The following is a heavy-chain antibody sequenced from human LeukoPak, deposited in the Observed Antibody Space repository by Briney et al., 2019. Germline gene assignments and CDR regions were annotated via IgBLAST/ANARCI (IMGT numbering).Heavy chain of an antibody. D-gene: IGHD3-16*02. CDR1: GGSISSYY. CDR3: ARAHQYYDYVWGSYRAYYFDY. J-gene: IGHJ4*02. V-gene: IGHV4-4*07. CDR2: IYTSGST. Sequence: PSETLSLTCTVSGGSISSYYWSWIRQPAGKELEWIGRIYTSGSTNYNPSLKSRVTMSVDTSKNQFSLKLSSVTAADTAVYYCARAHQYYDYVWGSYRAYYFDYWGQGTLVTVSS.